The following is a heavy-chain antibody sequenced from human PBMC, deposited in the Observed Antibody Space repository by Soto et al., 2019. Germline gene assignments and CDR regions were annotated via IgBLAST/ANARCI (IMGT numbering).Heavy chain of an antibody. V-gene: IGHV4-59*01. Sequence: SETLSLTCTVSGDSITSYHWSWIRQPPGKGLEWIGYIYYRGSTNYNPSLKSRVTISVDTSKNQSSLKLSSVTAADTAVYYCARSDSGTYYYYGMDVWGQGTTVTVSS. CDR3: ARSDSGTYYYYGMDV. D-gene: IGHD1-26*01. CDR2: IYYRGST. J-gene: IGHJ6*02. CDR1: GDSITSYH.